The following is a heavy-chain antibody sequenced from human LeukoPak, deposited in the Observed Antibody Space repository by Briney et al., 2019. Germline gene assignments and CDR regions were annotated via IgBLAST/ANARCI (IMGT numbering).Heavy chain of an antibody. J-gene: IGHJ4*02. V-gene: IGHV3-30*18. CDR2: ISYDGSNK. CDR3: AKGYCGGDCPIDY. D-gene: IGHD2-21*02. Sequence: TGGSLRLSCAASGFPFSSYGMHWVRQAPGKGLEWVAVISYDGSNKYYADSVKGRFTISRDNSRNTLYLQMNSLRTEDTAVYYCAKGYCGGDCPIDYWGQGTLVTVSS. CDR1: GFPFSSYG.